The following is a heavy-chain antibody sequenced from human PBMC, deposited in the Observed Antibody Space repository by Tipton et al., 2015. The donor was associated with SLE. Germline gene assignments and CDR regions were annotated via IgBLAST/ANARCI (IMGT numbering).Heavy chain of an antibody. CDR1: GFTFSSYA. CDR3: ARDHKSGQGFDY. J-gene: IGHJ4*02. CDR2: ISYDGSNK. D-gene: IGHD6-25*01. V-gene: IGHV3-30*04. Sequence: RSLRLSCAASGFTFSSYAMHWVRQAPGKGLEWVAVISYDGSNKYYADSVKGRFTISRDNSKNTLYLQMNSLRAEDTAVYYCARDHKSGQGFDYWGQGTLVTVSS.